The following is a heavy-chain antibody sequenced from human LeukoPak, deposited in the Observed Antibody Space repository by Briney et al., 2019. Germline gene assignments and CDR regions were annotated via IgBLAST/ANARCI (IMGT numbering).Heavy chain of an antibody. D-gene: IGHD3-10*02. V-gene: IGHV3-11*04. J-gene: IGHJ6*04. CDR1: GFSFSDYY. CDR2: ISFSGTTM. CDR3: AGLGITMIGGV. Sequence: PGGSLTLSCAASGFSFSDYYMSWIRQAPGKGLEWVSYISFSGTTMYYADSVKGRFTISRDNVKKSLYRQMNSVRAGDAAVYYCAGLGITMIGGVWGKGTTVTISS.